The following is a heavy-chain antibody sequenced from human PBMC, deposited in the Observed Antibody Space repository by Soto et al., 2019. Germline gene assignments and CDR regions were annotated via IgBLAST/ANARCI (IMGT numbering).Heavy chain of an antibody. CDR2: IYYSGST. Sequence: SETLSLTCTVSGGSISSYYWSWIRQPPGKGLEWIGYIYYSGSTNYNPSLKSRVTISVDTSKNQFSLKLSSVTAADTAVYYCARIAAYSSSFEPWGQGTLVTVSS. CDR1: GGSISSYY. V-gene: IGHV4-59*01. D-gene: IGHD6-13*01. J-gene: IGHJ5*02. CDR3: ARIAAYSSSFEP.